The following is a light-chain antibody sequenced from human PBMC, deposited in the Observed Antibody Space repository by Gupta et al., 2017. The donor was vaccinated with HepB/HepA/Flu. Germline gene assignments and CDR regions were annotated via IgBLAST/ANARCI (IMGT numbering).Light chain of an antibody. CDR3: AAWDDSLSGPVV. CDR2: RNN. Sequence: QSVLTQQPSASGTPGQRVTISCFGSSSNIGSNYVYWYQQLPGTAPKLLIYRNNQRPSGVPDRFSGSKSGTSASPAISGLRSEDEADYYCAAWDDSLSGPVVFGGGTKLTVL. V-gene: IGLV1-47*01. J-gene: IGLJ2*01. CDR1: SSNIGSNY.